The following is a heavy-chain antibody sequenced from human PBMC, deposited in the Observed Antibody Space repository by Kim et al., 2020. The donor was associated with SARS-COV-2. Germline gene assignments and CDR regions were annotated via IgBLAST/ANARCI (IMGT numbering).Heavy chain of an antibody. D-gene: IGHD3-22*01. Sequence: GGSLSLSCAASGFTFSSYNMNWVRQAPGKGLEWVSCISGSSSHIYYADSVKGRLTISRDNAKNSLYLQINSLRVEDTAVYYCARAPLWNSGSRGYADFWGQGTLVTVSS. CDR1: GFTFSSYN. J-gene: IGHJ4*02. CDR2: ISGSSSHI. CDR3: ARAPLWNSGSRGYADF. V-gene: IGHV3-21*01.